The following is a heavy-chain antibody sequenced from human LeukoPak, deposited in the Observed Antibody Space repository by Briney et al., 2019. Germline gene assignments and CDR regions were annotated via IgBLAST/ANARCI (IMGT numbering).Heavy chain of an antibody. CDR2: IYYSGST. J-gene: IGHJ1*01. CDR1: GDSINNYY. Sequence: SETLSLTCTVSGDSINNYYWNWIRQPPGKGLEWIGYIYYSGSTDYNPSLKSRVTISVDTSQNQFSLRLSSVTAADTAVYYCATSTAYYYDSSGYALQHWGQGTLVTVSS. D-gene: IGHD3-22*01. V-gene: IGHV4-59*08. CDR3: ATSTAYYYDSSGYALQH.